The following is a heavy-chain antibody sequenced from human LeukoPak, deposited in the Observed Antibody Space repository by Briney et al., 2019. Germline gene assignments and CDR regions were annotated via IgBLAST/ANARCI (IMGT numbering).Heavy chain of an antibody. CDR2: IYYSGST. CDR3: ARAPITMIVAGLINWFDP. Sequence: SETLSLTCAVYGGSFSGYYWSWIRQHPGKGLEWIGYIYYSGSTYYNPSLKSRVTISVDTSKNQFSLKLSSVTAADTAVYYCARAPITMIVAGLINWFDPWGQGTLVTVSS. D-gene: IGHD3-22*01. J-gene: IGHJ5*02. V-gene: IGHV4-31*11. CDR1: GGSFSGYY.